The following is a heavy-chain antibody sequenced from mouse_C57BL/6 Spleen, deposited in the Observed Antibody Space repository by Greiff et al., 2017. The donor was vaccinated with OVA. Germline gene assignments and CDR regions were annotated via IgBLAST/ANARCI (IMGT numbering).Heavy chain of an antibody. V-gene: IGHV1-18*01. J-gene: IGHJ4*01. Sequence: EVKLMESGPELVKPGASVKIPCKASGYTFTDYNMDWVKQSHGKSLEWIGDINPNNGGTIYNQKFKGKATLTVDKSSSTAYMELRSLTSEDTAVYYCARKGKLHYAMDYWGQGTSVTVSS. CDR3: ARKGKLHYAMDY. CDR2: INPNNGGT. D-gene: IGHD2-1*01. CDR1: GYTFTDYN.